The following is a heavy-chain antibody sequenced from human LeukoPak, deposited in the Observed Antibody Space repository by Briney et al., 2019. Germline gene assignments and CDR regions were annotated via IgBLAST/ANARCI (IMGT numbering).Heavy chain of an antibody. CDR2: ISGSGGST. J-gene: IGHJ4*02. D-gene: IGHD1-26*01. V-gene: IGHV3-23*01. CDR3: ANSGSYRYFDY. Sequence: GGSLRLSCAASGFTFSSYAMSWVRQAPGKGLEWVSAISGSGGSTYYADSVKGRFTISRDNPKNTLYLQMNSLRAEDTAVYYCANSGSYRYFDYWGQGILVTVSS. CDR1: GFTFSSYA.